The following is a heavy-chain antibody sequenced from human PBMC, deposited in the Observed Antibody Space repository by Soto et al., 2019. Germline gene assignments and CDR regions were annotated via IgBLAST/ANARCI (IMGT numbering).Heavy chain of an antibody. CDR1: RFTFSDFA. J-gene: IGHJ6*02. D-gene: IGHD3-10*01. V-gene: IGHV3-23*01. CDR3: AAPRDEYGSGVSWFPYGMDI. CDR2: LDGAGGST. Sequence: GGSLRLSCLASRFTFSDFAMTWVRHVPGRGLEWVASLDGAGGSTYYAESVRGRFSISRDNSKNTLFLQMKRLTVDDTAIYYCAAPRDEYGSGVSWFPYGMDIWAQGTTVTVSS.